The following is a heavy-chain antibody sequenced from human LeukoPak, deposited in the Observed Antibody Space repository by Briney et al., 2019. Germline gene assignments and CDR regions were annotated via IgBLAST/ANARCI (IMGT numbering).Heavy chain of an antibody. CDR2: ISSDGSNK. V-gene: IGHV3-30*18. D-gene: IGHD6-19*01. CDR3: AKGGSSGWFDYFDY. CDR1: GSTFSGDD. J-gene: IGHJ4*02. Sequence: GGSLRLSCAAGGSTFSGDDIWCGRQAPPKGLVEGAVISSDGSNKYYADSVKGRFAISRDNSKNTLYLQMNSLRAEDTAVYYCAKGGSSGWFDYFDYWGQGTLVTVSS.